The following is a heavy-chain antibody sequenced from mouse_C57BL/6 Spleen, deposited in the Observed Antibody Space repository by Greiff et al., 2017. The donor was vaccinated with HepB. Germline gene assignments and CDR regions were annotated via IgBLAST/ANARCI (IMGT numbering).Heavy chain of an antibody. CDR2: ISSGSSTI. Sequence: EVKLVESGGGLVKPGGSLKLSCAASGFTFSDYGMHWVRQAPEKGLEWVAYISSGSSTIYYADTVKGRFTISRDNAKNTLFLQMTSLRSEDTAMYYCAMETAQAKDYAMDYWGQGTSVTVSS. CDR1: GFTFSDYG. V-gene: IGHV5-17*01. J-gene: IGHJ4*01. D-gene: IGHD3-2*02. CDR3: AMETAQAKDYAMDY.